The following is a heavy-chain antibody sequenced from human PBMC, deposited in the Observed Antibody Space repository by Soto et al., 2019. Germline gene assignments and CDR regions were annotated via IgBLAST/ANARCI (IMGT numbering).Heavy chain of an antibody. D-gene: IGHD3-10*01. J-gene: IGHJ6*04. Sequence: GESLKISCKGSGYSFTSYWIGWVRQMPGKGLEWMGIIYPGDSDTRYSPSFQGQVTISADKSISTAYLQWSSLKASDTAMYYCASGTNGSGSYRSKNYYYYYGMDVWGKGTTVTVSS. CDR2: IYPGDSDT. CDR1: GYSFTSYW. CDR3: ASGTNGSGSYRSKNYYYYYGMDV. V-gene: IGHV5-51*01.